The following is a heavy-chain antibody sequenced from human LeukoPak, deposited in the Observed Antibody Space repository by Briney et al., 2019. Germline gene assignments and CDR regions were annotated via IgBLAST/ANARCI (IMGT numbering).Heavy chain of an antibody. Sequence: PGGSLRLSCAASGFTFSSYAMHWVRQAPGKGLEWVAVISYDGSNKYYADSVKGRFTISRDNSKNTPYLQMNSLRAEDTAVYYCSKDKFSSTGQYFQHWGQGTLVTVSS. V-gene: IGHV3-30*04. J-gene: IGHJ1*01. CDR3: SKDKFSSTGQYFQH. CDR1: GFTFSSYA. D-gene: IGHD2-2*01. CDR2: ISYDGSNK.